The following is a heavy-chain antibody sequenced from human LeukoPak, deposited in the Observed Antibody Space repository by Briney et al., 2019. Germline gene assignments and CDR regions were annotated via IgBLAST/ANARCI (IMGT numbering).Heavy chain of an antibody. CDR2: ISGSDGST. J-gene: IGHJ4*02. CDR1: GFTFSSYA. CDR3: AKALPQQLVLGYFDY. V-gene: IGHV3-23*01. D-gene: IGHD6-13*01. Sequence: GGSLRLSCAASGFTFSSYAMNWVCQAPGKGLEWVSGISGSDGSTYYADSVKGRFTISRDNSKNTLCLQMNSLRAEDTAVYYCAKALPQQLVLGYFDYWGQGTLVTVSS.